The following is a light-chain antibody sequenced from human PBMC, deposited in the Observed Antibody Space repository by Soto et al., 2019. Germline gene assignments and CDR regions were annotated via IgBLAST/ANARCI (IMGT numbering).Light chain of an antibody. V-gene: IGLV2-23*03. Sequence: QSALTQPASVSGSPGQSITISCTGTSSDVGSYDLVSWYQQHPGKAPKLMIYEGSKRPSGVSNRFSGSKSGNTASLTISGLQAEDEADYYCCSYAGSSTFPVFGGGTKVTDL. J-gene: IGLJ2*01. CDR2: EGS. CDR3: CSYAGSSTFPV. CDR1: SSDVGSYDL.